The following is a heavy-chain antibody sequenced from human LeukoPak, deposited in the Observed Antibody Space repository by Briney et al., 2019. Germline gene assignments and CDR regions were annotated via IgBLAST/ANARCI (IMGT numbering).Heavy chain of an antibody. Sequence: GGSLRLSCAASGFTFSSYWMNWARQAPGKGLEWVASINHNGNVNYYVDSVKGRFTISRDNAKNSLYLQMNSLRAEDTALYYCAKASTAMGIKYYFDYWGQGTLVTVSS. J-gene: IGHJ4*02. V-gene: IGHV3-7*03. CDR1: GFTFSSYW. CDR3: AKASTAMGIKYYFDY. CDR2: INHNGNVN. D-gene: IGHD5-18*01.